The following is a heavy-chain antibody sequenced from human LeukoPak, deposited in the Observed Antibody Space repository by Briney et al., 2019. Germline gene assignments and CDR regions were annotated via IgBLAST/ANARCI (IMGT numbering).Heavy chain of an antibody. Sequence: GGSLRLPCAASGFTFSSYAMSWVRQAPGKGLEWVSAISGSGGSTYYADSVKGRFTISRDNSKNTLYLQMNSLRAEDTAVYYCAKCLGSSYYFDYWGQGTLVTVSS. CDR3: AKCLGSSYYFDY. D-gene: IGHD6-6*01. V-gene: IGHV3-23*01. J-gene: IGHJ4*02. CDR2: ISGSGGST. CDR1: GFTFSSYA.